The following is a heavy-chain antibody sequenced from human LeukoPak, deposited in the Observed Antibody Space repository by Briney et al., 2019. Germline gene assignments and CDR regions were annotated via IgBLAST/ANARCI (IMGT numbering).Heavy chain of an antibody. CDR2: IHYSGST. V-gene: IGHV4-59*12. CDR3: ARDRACSAVAAPGWFDP. Sequence: SQTLSLICTVSGGSNSSYYRSWIRQPSGKGLEWIGSIHYSGSTYFNTSLTGRVHISVDTSKNQFALKLSSVTAADTAVYYCARDRACSAVAAPGWFDPWGQGTLVTVSS. D-gene: IGHD6-19*01. CDR1: GGSNSSYY. J-gene: IGHJ5*02.